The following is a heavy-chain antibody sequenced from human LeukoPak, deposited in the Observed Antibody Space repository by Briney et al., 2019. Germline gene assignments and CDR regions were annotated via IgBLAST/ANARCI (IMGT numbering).Heavy chain of an antibody. V-gene: IGHV4-61*02. CDR1: GGSISSGSYY. CDR3: AITAYYDFWSGYPLFDI. CDR2: IYTSGST. J-gene: IGHJ3*02. Sequence: NASETLSLTCTVSGGSISSGSYYWSWIRQPAGKGLEWIGRIYTSGSTNYNPSLKSRVTISVDTSKNQFSLKLSSVTAADTAVYYCAITAYYDFWSGYPLFDIWGQGTMVTVSS. D-gene: IGHD3-3*01.